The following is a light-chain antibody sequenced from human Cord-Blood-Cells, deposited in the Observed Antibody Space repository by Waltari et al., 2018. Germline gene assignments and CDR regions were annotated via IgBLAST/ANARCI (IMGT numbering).Light chain of an antibody. V-gene: IGLV3-1*01. Sequence: SYELTQPPSVSVSPGQTASITCSGDKLGDKYACWYQQKPGQSPVLVIYQDSKRPSAIPERFSGSNSGNTATLTISGTQAMDEADYYCQVWDSSTAVFGGGTKLTVL. CDR2: QDS. CDR1: KLGDKY. CDR3: QVWDSSTAV. J-gene: IGLJ3*02.